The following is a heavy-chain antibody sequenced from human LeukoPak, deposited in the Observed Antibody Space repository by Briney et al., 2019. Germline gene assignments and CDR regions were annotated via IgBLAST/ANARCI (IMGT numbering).Heavy chain of an antibody. CDR1: RFTFSRYG. D-gene: IGHD7-27*01. J-gene: IGHJ4*02. CDR2: IRYDGSNK. V-gene: IGHV3-30*02. CDR3: ARDLTGIS. Sequence: GGSLRLSCAASRFTFSRYGMHWVRQAPGKGLEWVAFIRYDGSNKHYADSVKGRFTISRDNSKNTLYLQMNSLRAEDTAVYYCARDLTGISWGQGTLVTVSS.